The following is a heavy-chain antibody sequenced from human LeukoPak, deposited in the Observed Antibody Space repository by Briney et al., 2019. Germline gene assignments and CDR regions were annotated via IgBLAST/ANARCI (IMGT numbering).Heavy chain of an antibody. CDR3: ARQTMTTADAFDI. V-gene: IGHV4-59*08. Sequence: SETPSLTCTVSGGSISSHFWSWIRQPSGKGLEWSAYIYYSGSTDYSGSTDYNPSLKSRVTISVDTSKKQFSLKLSSVTAGDTAVYYCARQTMTTADAFDIWGQGTMVTVSS. CDR1: GGSISSHF. CDR2: IYYSGSTDYSGST. J-gene: IGHJ3*02. D-gene: IGHD4-17*01.